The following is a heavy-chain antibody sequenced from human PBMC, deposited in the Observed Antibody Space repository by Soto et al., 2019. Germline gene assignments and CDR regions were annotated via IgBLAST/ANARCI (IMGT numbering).Heavy chain of an antibody. CDR1: GFTFSSYS. J-gene: IGHJ6*02. D-gene: IGHD6-19*01. CDR2: ISSSSSYI. V-gene: IGHV3-21*01. Sequence: GGSLRLSCAASGFTFSSYSMNWVRQAPGKGLEWVSSISSSSSYIYYADSVKGRFTISRDNAKNSLYLQMNSLRAEDTAVYYCARDIAVAGTDYYYYGMDVWGQGTTVTVS. CDR3: ARDIAVAGTDYYYYGMDV.